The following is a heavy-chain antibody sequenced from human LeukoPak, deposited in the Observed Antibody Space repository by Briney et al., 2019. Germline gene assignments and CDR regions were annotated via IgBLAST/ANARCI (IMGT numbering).Heavy chain of an antibody. J-gene: IGHJ4*02. Sequence: GGSPRLSCAASGFTFSSYSMNWVRQAPGKGLEWVSSISSSSSYIYYADSVKGRFTISRDNAKNSLYLQMNSLRAEDTAVYYCASYDSSGYYYFDYWGQGTLVTVSS. CDR2: ISSSSSYI. D-gene: IGHD3-22*01. CDR3: ASYDSSGYYYFDY. CDR1: GFTFSSYS. V-gene: IGHV3-21*01.